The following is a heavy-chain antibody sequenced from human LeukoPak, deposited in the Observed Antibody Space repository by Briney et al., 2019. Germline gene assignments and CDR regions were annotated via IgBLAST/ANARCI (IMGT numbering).Heavy chain of an antibody. CDR3: ARYKGSGTLDY. J-gene: IGHJ4*02. CDR1: GGSISRYF. CDR2: ISYSGSN. Sequence: SETQSLTCAVSGGSISRYFSSWIPQPPGKGLEWIAYISYSGSNNYNPSLKSRVTISVDTSKNHFSLKLRTVTAADTAVYYCARYKGSGTLDYWGQGTLVTVSS. V-gene: IGHV4-59*01. D-gene: IGHD3-10*01.